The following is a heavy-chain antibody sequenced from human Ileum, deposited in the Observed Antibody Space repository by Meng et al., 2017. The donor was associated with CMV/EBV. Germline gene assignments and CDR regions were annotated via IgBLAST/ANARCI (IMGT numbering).Heavy chain of an antibody. CDR1: GYIITDYD. Sequence: CKASGYIITDYDKHWVRQAPGQGLEWMGWINPNSGGTKYAQNFQGRVSMTRETSIRTAYMEVSRLKSDDTAVYYCARGDSSSWYNFDSWGQGTLVTVSS. D-gene: IGHD6-13*01. CDR3: ARGDSSSWYNFDS. J-gene: IGHJ4*02. V-gene: IGHV1-2*02. CDR2: INPNSGGT.